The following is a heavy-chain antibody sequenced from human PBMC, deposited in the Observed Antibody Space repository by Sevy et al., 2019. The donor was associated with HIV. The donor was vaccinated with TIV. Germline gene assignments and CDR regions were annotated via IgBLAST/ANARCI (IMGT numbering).Heavy chain of an antibody. V-gene: IGHV3-33*01. J-gene: IGHJ4*02. Sequence: GGSLRLSCAASGFTFSSYGMHWVRQAPGKGLEWVAVIWYDGSNKYYADSVKGRFTISRDNSKNTLYLKMNSLRAEDTAVYYCARDYYDSSGYSQIFDYWGQGTLVTVSS. D-gene: IGHD3-22*01. CDR3: ARDYYDSSGYSQIFDY. CDR2: IWYDGSNK. CDR1: GFTFSSYG.